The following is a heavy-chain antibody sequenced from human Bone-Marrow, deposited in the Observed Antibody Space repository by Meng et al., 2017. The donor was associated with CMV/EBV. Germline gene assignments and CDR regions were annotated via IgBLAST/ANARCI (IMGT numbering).Heavy chain of an antibody. CDR2: MNPNIGNT. D-gene: IGHD2/OR15-2a*01. V-gene: IGHV1-8*01. CDR3: ARMWSLDNSNVNWFDP. Sequence: ASVKVSCKASGCTFTNYDINWVRQAPGQGLEWMGWMNPNIGNTGYAQKFQGRVTMTRDTSISTAYMELSSLRSEDTAVYYCARMWSLDNSNVNWFDPWGQGTLVTVSS. J-gene: IGHJ5*02. CDR1: GCTFTNYD.